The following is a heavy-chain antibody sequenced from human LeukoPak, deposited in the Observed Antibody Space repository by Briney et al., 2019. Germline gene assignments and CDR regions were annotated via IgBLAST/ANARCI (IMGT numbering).Heavy chain of an antibody. J-gene: IGHJ4*02. CDR3: AKGGGELGSGSLDY. D-gene: IGHD3-10*01. CDR1: GFTFSSYG. CDR2: IRYDGSNK. V-gene: IGHV3-30*02. Sequence: PGGSLRLSCAASGFTFSSYGMHWVRQAPGKGLEWVAFIRYDGSNKYYADSVKGRFTISRDNSKNTLYLQMKSLTTEDTAVYYCAKGGGELGSGSLDYWGQGTLVTVSS.